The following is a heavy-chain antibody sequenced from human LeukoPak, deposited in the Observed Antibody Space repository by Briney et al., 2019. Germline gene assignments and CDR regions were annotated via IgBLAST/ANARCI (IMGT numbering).Heavy chain of an antibody. CDR2: IYHSGST. V-gene: IGHV4-38-2*01. Sequence: SETLSLTCHVYGYYISSGYYGGWIRQPPGKGLKWIGSIYHSGSTYYNPSLKSRVTTSVDTSKNQFALKLSSVTAADTAVYYCARYEGSSPFDYWGQGTLVTVSS. D-gene: IGHD1-26*01. CDR1: GYYISSGYY. J-gene: IGHJ4*02. CDR3: ARYEGSSPFDY.